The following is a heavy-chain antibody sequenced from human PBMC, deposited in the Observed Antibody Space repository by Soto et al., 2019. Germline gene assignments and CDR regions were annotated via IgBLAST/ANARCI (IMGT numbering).Heavy chain of an antibody. CDR3: ARTYYLDNWFDP. V-gene: IGHV1-18*01. J-gene: IGHJ5*02. D-gene: IGHD1-26*01. CDR2: ISAYNGNT. Sequence: ASVKVSCKASGYTFTSYGISWVRQAPVQGLEWMGWISAYNGNTNYAQKLQGRVTMTTDTSTSTAYMELRSLRSDDTAVYYCARTYYLDNWFDPWGQGTLVTVSS. CDR1: GYTFTSYG.